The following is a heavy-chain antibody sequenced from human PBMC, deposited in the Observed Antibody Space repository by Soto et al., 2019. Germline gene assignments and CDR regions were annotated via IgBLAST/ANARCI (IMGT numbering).Heavy chain of an antibody. D-gene: IGHD5-18*01. CDR1: GFTFINYA. J-gene: IGHJ4*02. CDR3: VRGDGDYNDGNGYLARH. V-gene: IGHV3-48*01. Sequence: GGSLRLSCAASGFTFINYAMDWIRQAPGKGLEWVSYISASSSNIRYADSVKGRFTISRDNAKSSVYLQMNSLRAEDTAVYYCVRGDGDYNDGNGYLARHWGQGTLVTVSS. CDR2: ISASSSNI.